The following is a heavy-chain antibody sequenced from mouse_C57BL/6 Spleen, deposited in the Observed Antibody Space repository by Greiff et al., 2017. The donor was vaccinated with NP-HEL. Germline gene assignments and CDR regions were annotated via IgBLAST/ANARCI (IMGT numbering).Heavy chain of an antibody. CDR2: INPNYGST. J-gene: IGHJ3*01. Sequence: EVQLQQSGPELVKPGASVKISCKASGYSFTDYNMNWVKQSNGKSLEWIGVINPNYGSTSYNEKFKGKATLTVDQPSSTAYMQLNSLASEDSAVYYCARERLYDGYLALDYWGQGTLVTVSA. CDR3: ARERLYDGYLALDY. V-gene: IGHV1-39*01. D-gene: IGHD2-3*01. CDR1: GYSFTDYN.